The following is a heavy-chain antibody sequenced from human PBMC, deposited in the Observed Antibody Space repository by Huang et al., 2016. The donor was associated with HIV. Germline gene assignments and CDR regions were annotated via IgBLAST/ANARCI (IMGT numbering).Heavy chain of an antibody. CDR1: GGSFSGYY. D-gene: IGHD4-17*01. CDR3: ARGLHYGGNSGY. J-gene: IGHJ4*02. V-gene: IGHV4-34*01. Sequence: QVQLQQWGAGLLKPSETLSLTCAVYGGSFSGYYWSWIRQPPGKGLEWIGEINHSGRTNYNPSLKSRVTISVDTSKNQFSLKLNSVTAADTAVYYCARGLHYGGNSGYWGQGTLVTVSS. CDR2: INHSGRT.